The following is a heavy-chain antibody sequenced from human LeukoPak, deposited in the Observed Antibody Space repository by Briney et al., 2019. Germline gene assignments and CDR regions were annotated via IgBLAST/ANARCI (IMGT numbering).Heavy chain of an antibody. Sequence: SETLSLTCAVYGGSFSGYYWSWIRQPPGKGLEWIGEINHSGSTNYNPSLKSRVTISVDTSKNQFSLKLSSVTAADTAVYYCAYGNVMTTVTTLPFEDWGQGTLVTVSS. CDR3: AYGNVMTTVTTLPFED. CDR1: GGSFSGYY. V-gene: IGHV4-34*01. CDR2: INHSGST. D-gene: IGHD4-17*01. J-gene: IGHJ4*02.